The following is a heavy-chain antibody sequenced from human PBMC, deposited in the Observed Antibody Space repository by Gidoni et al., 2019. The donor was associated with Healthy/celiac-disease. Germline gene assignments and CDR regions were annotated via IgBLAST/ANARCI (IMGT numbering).Heavy chain of an antibody. CDR1: GGSISSSSYY. D-gene: IGHD6-19*01. V-gene: IGHV4-39*01. Sequence: QLQLQESGPGLVKSSETLSLTCTVSGGSISSSSYYWGWIRQPPGKGLEWIGSIYYSGSTYYNPSLKSRVTISVDTSKNQFSLKLSSVTAADTAVYYCARITSGWYAGYYYGMDVWGKGTTVTVSS. CDR3: ARITSGWYAGYYYGMDV. J-gene: IGHJ6*04. CDR2: IYYSGST.